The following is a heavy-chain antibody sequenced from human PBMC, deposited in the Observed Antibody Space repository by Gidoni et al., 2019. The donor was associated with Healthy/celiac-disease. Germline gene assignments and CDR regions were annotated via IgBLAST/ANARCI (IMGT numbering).Heavy chain of an antibody. CDR1: GGSIRSGGYY. V-gene: IGHV4-31*03. Sequence: QVQLQESGPGLVKPSQTLSLTCTVSGGSIRSGGYYWSWIRQHPGKGLEWIGYIYSSGSTYYNPSLKSRVTISVDTSKNQFSLKLSSVTAADTAVYYCARAYDSSGYYSPDAFDIWGKGTMVTVSS. CDR3: ARAYDSSGYYSPDAFDI. CDR2: IYSSGST. J-gene: IGHJ3*02. D-gene: IGHD3-22*01.